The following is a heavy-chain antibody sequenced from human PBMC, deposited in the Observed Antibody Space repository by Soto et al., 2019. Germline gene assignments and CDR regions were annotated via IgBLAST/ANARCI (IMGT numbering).Heavy chain of an antibody. V-gene: IGHV1-18*01. CDR2: ISSDNGNT. Sequence: QVHLVQSGAEVKKPGASVKVSCKVSGYTFTNSGVSWVRQAPGQGLEWMGWISSDNGNTNSAQKLQGRVTMTIDTSTSTAYMELRSLTSDDTAVYYCAIGLGFCSGTRCYPCDPWGQGTLVTVSS. J-gene: IGHJ5*02. CDR1: GYTFTNSG. CDR3: AIGLGFCSGTRCYPCDP. D-gene: IGHD2-2*01.